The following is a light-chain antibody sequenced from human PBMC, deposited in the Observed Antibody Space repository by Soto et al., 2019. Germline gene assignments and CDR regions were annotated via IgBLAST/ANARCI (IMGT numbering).Light chain of an antibody. J-gene: IGLJ1*01. V-gene: IGLV6-57*04. CDR2: DDN. CDR3: QSYDASPNYV. CDR1: SGRFASNY. Sequence: NFMLTQPHSVSESPGKTVTISCTRSSGRFASNYVQWYQQRPGSAPTIVIYDDNQRPSGVPDRFSGSIDSSSNSASLTISGLKTEDEAAYYCQSYDASPNYVFGSGTKVTVL.